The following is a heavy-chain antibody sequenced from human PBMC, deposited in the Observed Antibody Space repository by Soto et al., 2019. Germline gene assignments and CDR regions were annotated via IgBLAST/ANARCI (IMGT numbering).Heavy chain of an antibody. CDR3: ARRRAPDTIQYYYYYGMDV. CDR2: INAGNGNT. D-gene: IGHD1-1*01. Sequence: ASVKVSCKASGYTFTSYAMHWVRQAPGQRLEWMGWINAGNGNTKYSQKFQGRVTITRDTSASTAYMELSSLRSEDTAVYYCARRRAPDTIQYYYYYGMDVWGQGTTVTVSS. V-gene: IGHV1-3*01. CDR1: GYTFTSYA. J-gene: IGHJ6*02.